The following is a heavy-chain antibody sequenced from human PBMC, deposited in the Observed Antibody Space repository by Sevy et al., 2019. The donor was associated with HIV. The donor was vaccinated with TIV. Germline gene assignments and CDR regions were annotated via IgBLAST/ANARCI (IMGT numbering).Heavy chain of an antibody. CDR1: GFTFSNYF. CDR2: ISSGSSYI. D-gene: IGHD1-26*01. V-gene: IGHV3-21*01. Sequence: GGSLRLSCAASGFTFSNYFMNWVRQAPGKGLEWVSSISSGSSYIFYADSLKGRFTISRDNAKNSLYLHMNSLRAEDTAVYYCASGEHDDSLYYFDYWGPGILVTLSS. J-gene: IGHJ4*02. CDR3: ASGEHDDSLYYFDY.